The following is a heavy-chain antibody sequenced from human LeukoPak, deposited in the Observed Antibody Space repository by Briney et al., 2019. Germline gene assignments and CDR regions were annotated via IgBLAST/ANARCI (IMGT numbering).Heavy chain of an antibody. V-gene: IGHV4-39*01. CDR3: VRYSLEPHSFDI. J-gene: IGHJ4*02. CDR1: GGPISSSGHY. D-gene: IGHD1-26*01. CDR2: IHYSGTT. Sequence: SETLSLTCTVSGGPISSSGHYCVWIRQPPGVGLVWVEGIHYSGTTYYDTSLKSLMTMSVNTSKTQFSLMLTSLTAADTAVYCCVRYSLEPHSFDIWGQGTLVTVPS.